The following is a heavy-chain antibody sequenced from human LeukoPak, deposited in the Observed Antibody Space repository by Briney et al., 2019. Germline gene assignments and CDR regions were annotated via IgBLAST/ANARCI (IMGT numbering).Heavy chain of an antibody. Sequence: PGGSLRLSCAASGFTFSSYEMNWVRQAPGKGLEWVSYIGRTGSTIYYADSVKGRFTISRDNSKSTLYLQMNSLRAEDTAVYYCGRYYVMDVWGQGTSVTVSS. CDR2: IGRTGSTI. CDR1: GFTFSSYE. J-gene: IGHJ6*02. V-gene: IGHV3-48*03. CDR3: GRYYVMDV.